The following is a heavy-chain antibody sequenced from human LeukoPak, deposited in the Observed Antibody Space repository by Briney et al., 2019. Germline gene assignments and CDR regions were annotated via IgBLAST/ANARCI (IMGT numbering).Heavy chain of an antibody. V-gene: IGHV4-34*01. CDR1: SGSFSGYF. CDR3: ARPVAGTRYAFDI. D-gene: IGHD6-19*01. J-gene: IGHJ3*02. Sequence: SETLSLTCVVYSGSFSGYFWSWIRQPPGKGLEWIGEINRSGSTNYNPSLKSRVTISLDTSKNQFSLKLSSVTAADTAIYYCARPVAGTRYAFDIWGQGTMVTVSS. CDR2: INRSGST.